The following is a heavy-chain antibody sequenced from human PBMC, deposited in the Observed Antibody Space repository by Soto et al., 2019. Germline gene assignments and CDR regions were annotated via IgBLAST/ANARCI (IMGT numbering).Heavy chain of an antibody. CDR3: AKGWGDG. D-gene: IGHD3-16*01. V-gene: IGHV3-23*01. Sequence: EVQVLESGGGLVQPGGSLRLSCAASGFTFTSHVMSWVRQAPGKGVEWVSSIGGSGGSTYYAASVKGRFTVSRDNSKSTQYLQMNSLRVEDTAVYYCAKGWGDGWGQGTLVTVSS. CDR1: GFTFTSHV. J-gene: IGHJ4*02. CDR2: IGGSGGST.